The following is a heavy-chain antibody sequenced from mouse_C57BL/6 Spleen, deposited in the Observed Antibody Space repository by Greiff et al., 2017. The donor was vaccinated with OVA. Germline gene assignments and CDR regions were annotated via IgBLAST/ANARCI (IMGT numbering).Heavy chain of an antibody. V-gene: IGHV1-76*01. J-gene: IGHJ2*01. Sequence: VQLQESGAELVRPGASVKLSCKASGYTFTDYYINWVKQRPGQGLEWIGRIYPGSGNTYYNEKFKGKATLTAEKSTSTAYMQLSSLTSEDSAVYFCARSGVVATVDYWGQGTTLTVSS. CDR2: IYPGSGNT. CDR1: GYTFTDYY. D-gene: IGHD1-1*01. CDR3: ARSGVVATVDY.